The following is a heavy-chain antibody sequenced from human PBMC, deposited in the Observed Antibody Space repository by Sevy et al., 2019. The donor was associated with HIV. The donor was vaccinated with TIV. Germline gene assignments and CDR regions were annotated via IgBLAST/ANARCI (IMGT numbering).Heavy chain of an antibody. CDR1: GFTFNSYA. J-gene: IGHJ6*02. CDR3: AKGYCSGGSCPRDYYYYGMDV. CDR2: ISSSGRST. V-gene: IGHV3-23*01. D-gene: IGHD2-15*01. Sequence: GGSLRLSCAASGFTFNSYAMNWVRQAPGKGLEWVSSISSSGRSTYYTDSVEGRLTISKDNFNNTLYLQMSSLRADDTAVYYCAKGYCSGGSCPRDYYYYGMDVWGQGTTVTVSS.